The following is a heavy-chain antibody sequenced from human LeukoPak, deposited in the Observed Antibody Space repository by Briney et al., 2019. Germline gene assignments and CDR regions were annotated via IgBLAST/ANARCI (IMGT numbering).Heavy chain of an antibody. CDR2: TVSEIDGGTT. CDR1: EFTFNYAW. J-gene: IGHJ6*02. Sequence: NPGGSLRLSCAASEFTFNYAWMSWVRQVPGKGLEWVGQTVSEIDGGTTDYAAPVKGRFTISRDDSKSTLYLQMNSLKIEDTAVYYCTTDEDWNYARKDVWGQGATVIVSS. V-gene: IGHV3-15*04. D-gene: IGHD1-7*01. CDR3: TTDEDWNYARKDV.